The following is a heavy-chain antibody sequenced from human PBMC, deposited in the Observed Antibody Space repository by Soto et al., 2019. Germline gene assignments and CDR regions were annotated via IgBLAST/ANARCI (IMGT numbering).Heavy chain of an antibody. D-gene: IGHD3-16*02. CDR1: GFTFSTSE. J-gene: IGHJ4*02. Sequence: GGSLRLSCSASGFTFSTSEMNWVRQAPGKGLEWISYISSIGSTIYYADSVKGRFTISRDNARNSLYLQMSSLGAEDTAVYYCAKGNSPVTVFWGQGSLVTVSS. CDR2: ISSIGSTI. CDR3: AKGNSPVTVF. V-gene: IGHV3-48*03.